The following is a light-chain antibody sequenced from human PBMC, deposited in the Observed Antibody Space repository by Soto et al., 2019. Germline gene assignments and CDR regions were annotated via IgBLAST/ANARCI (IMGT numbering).Light chain of an antibody. J-gene: IGKJ4*01. V-gene: IGKV2D-29*01. CDR2: EVS. CDR1: QSLLHRDGKTY. CDR3: MQDVELPFT. Sequence: EIVMTQTPLSLSVIPGQPASMSCKSSQSLLHRDGKTYLYWFLQKPGQPPQLLIYEVSNRFSGVPDRLSASGSWTDFTLKISRVEAEDGGIYYCMQDVELPFTFGGGTKVEIK.